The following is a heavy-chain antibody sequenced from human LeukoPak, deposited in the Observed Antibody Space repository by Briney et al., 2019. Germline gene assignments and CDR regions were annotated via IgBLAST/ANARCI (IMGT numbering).Heavy chain of an antibody. Sequence: ASVKVSCKSCGYTFTGYYMHWVRQAPGQGLEWMGWINPNSGGTNYAQKFQGRVTMTRDTSISTAYMELSRLRSDDTAVYYCARETLYSSGWYAFDYWGQGTLVTVSS. CDR2: INPNSGGT. J-gene: IGHJ4*02. CDR1: GYTFTGYY. D-gene: IGHD6-19*01. CDR3: ARETLYSSGWYAFDY. V-gene: IGHV1-2*02.